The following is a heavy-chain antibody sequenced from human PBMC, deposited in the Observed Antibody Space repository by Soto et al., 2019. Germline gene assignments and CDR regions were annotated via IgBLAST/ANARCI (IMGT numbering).Heavy chain of an antibody. Sequence: SETLSLTCTVSGGSLSSYYWSWIRQPPGKGLEWIGYIYYSGSTNYNPSLKSRVTISVDTSKNQFSLKLSSVTAVDTAVYYCVGGWHGFDPWGQGTLVTVSS. CDR1: GGSLSSYY. D-gene: IGHD3-16*01. CDR2: IYYSGST. V-gene: IGHV4-59*08. J-gene: IGHJ5*02. CDR3: VGGWHGFDP.